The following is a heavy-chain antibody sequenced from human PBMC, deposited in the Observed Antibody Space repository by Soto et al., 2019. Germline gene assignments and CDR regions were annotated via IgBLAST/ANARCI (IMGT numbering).Heavy chain of an antibody. J-gene: IGHJ4*02. CDR3: ARFIGPSGSWAYFDY. Sequence: SETLSLTCSVSGGSVGGGSDYWSWIRQPPGKGLEWIGYIYNSGSTNYNPSLKSRVTVSVDTSKNQFSLKLSSVTAADTAVYYCARFIGPSGSWAYFDYWGQGTLVTVSS. CDR1: GGSVGGGSDY. D-gene: IGHD1-26*01. CDR2: IYNSGST. V-gene: IGHV4-61*01.